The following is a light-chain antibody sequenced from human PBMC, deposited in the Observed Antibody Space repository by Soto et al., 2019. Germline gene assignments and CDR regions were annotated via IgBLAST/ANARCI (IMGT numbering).Light chain of an antibody. Sequence: QSALTQPASVSGSPRQPITISCTGTSSDVGGYNYVSWYQQHPGKAPKFMIYDVSNRPSGVSNRFSGSKSGNTASLTISGLQAEDEADYYCSSYTTSNTRQIVFGTGTKVTVL. CDR3: SSYTTSNTRQIV. V-gene: IGLV2-14*01. CDR1: SSDVGGYNY. J-gene: IGLJ1*01. CDR2: DVS.